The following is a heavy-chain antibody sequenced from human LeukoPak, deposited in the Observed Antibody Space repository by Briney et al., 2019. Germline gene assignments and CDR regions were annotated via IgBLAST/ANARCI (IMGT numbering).Heavy chain of an antibody. CDR3: AIALGWASSGPIDY. D-gene: IGHD3-22*01. J-gene: IGHJ4*02. Sequence: GGSLRLSCKASGFTFNNYALHWVRQAPGKGLEYVSAISTDGGSTYYGNSVGGRFTISRDNSKNTLYLQMGSLRVEDMAVYYCAIALGWASSGPIDYWGQGTLVSVSS. V-gene: IGHV3-64*01. CDR2: ISTDGGST. CDR1: GFTFNNYA.